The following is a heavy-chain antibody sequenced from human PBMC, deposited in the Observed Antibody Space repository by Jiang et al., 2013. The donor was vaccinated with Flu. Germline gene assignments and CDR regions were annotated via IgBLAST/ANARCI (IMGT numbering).Heavy chain of an antibody. CDR2: IKIRTGET. Sequence: SVKVSCVASGYTFNRLLYTLGATGPGQGLEWMGWIKIRTGETNYGQRFQDRVTLTRDTSINTAYMELSGLTSADTAVYYCARDPDTPMPIDFWGQGTLVTVSS. V-gene: IGHV1-2*02. CDR3: ARDPDTPMPIDF. CDR1: GYTFNRLL. D-gene: IGHD5-18*01. J-gene: IGHJ4*02.